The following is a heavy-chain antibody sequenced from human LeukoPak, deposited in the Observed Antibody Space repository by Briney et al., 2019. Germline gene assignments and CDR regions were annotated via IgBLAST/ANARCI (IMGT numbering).Heavy chain of an antibody. D-gene: IGHD2-15*01. CDR1: GYTFTSYD. V-gene: IGHV1-8*01. CDR3: ARALTDIVVVVAATPGDAFDI. Sequence: GASVKVSCKASGYTFTSYDINWVRQATGQGLEWMGWMNPNSGNTGYAQKFQGRVTMTRNTSISTAHMELSSLRSEDTAVYYCARALTDIVVVVAATPGDAFDIWGQGTMVTVSS. CDR2: MNPNSGNT. J-gene: IGHJ3*02.